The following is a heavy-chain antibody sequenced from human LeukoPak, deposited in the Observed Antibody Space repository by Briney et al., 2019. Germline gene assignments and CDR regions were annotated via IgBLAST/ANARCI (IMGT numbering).Heavy chain of an antibody. Sequence: GGSLRLSCAASGFTVSSNYMNWVRQAPGKGLEWVSVIYSGGGTYYADSVKGRFTISRDNAKNTLYLQMNSLRAEDTAVYYCARPYDFWSGEIDYWGQGTLVTVSS. CDR1: GFTVSSNY. CDR2: IYSGGGT. V-gene: IGHV3-66*01. J-gene: IGHJ4*02. CDR3: ARPYDFWSGEIDY. D-gene: IGHD3-3*01.